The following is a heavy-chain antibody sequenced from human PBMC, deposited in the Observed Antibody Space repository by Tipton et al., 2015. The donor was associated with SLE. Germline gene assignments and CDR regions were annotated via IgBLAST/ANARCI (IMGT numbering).Heavy chain of an antibody. J-gene: IGHJ4*02. CDR3: AKDQHPYSSGWYYFDY. V-gene: IGHV3-33*06. CDR1: GFTFSSYG. Sequence: SLRLSCAASGFTFSSYGMHWVRQAPGKGLEWVAVIWYDGSNKYYADSVKGRFTISRDNSKNTLYLQMNSLRAEDTAAYYCAKDQHPYSSGWYYFDYWGQGTLVTVSS. CDR2: IWYDGSNK. D-gene: IGHD6-19*01.